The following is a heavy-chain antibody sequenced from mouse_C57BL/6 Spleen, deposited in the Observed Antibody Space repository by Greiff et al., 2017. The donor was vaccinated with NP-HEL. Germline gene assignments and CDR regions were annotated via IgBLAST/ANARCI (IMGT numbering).Heavy chain of an antibody. Sequence: VQVVESGAELARPGASVKMSCKASGYTFTSYTMHWVKQRPGQGLEWIGYINPSSGYTKYNQKFKDKATLTADKSSSTAYMQLSSLTSEDSAVYYCARDPEDYWGQGTTPPVSS. J-gene: IGHJ2*01. V-gene: IGHV1-4*01. CDR2: INPSSGYT. CDR1: GYTFTSYT. CDR3: ARDPEDY.